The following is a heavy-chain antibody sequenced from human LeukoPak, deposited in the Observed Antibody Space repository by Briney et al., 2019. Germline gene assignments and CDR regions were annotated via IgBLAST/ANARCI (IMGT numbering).Heavy chain of an antibody. CDR1: GGSISSFY. Sequence: PSETLSLTCTVSGGSISSFYWSWIRQPPGEGLEWIGYINYSGSTNYNPSLKSRVAISVDTSKNQFSLKLSSVTTGDTAVYYCARGYGRDGYRTLDYWGQGTLVTVSS. D-gene: IGHD5-24*01. V-gene: IGHV4-59*01. J-gene: IGHJ4*02. CDR2: INYSGST. CDR3: ARGYGRDGYRTLDY.